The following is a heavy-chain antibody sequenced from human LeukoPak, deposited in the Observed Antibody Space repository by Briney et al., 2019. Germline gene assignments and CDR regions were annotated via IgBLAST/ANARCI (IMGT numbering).Heavy chain of an antibody. CDR1: GGSISSGDYY. J-gene: IGHJ4*02. V-gene: IGHV4-30-4*08. Sequence: SETLSLTCTVSGGSISSGDYYRSWIRQPPGKGLEWIGYIYYSGSTYYNPSLKSRVTISVDRSKNQFSLKLSSVTAADTAVYYCARELEGIFLYWGQGTLVTVSS. CDR3: ARELEGIFLY. D-gene: IGHD2-15*01. CDR2: IYYSGST.